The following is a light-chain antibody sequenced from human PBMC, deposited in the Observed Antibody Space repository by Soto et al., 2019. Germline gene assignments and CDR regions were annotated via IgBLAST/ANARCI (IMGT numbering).Light chain of an antibody. V-gene: IGKV1-27*01. CDR2: AAS. CDR1: QSISTY. Sequence: DIRMTQSPSSLSASVGDRVTITCRASQSISTYLSWYQQKPGKVPKLLIYAASTLQSGVPSRFSGSGSGTDFTLTISSLQPEDVATYYCQKYNSAPLTFGGGTKVDIK. CDR3: QKYNSAPLT. J-gene: IGKJ4*01.